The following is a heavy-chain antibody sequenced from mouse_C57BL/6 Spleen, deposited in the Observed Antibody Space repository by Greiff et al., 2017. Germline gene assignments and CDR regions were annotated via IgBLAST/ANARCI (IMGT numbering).Heavy chain of an antibody. J-gene: IGHJ2*01. D-gene: IGHD1-1*01. CDR1: GYAFSRSW. Sequence: VQLQQSGPELVKPGASVKLSCKASGYAFSRSWMNWVKQKPGKGLEWIGRIYPGDGETNYNGKFKGKATLTADKSSSTAYMQLSSLTSEDSAVDFCARTYYGSSTMGYWGQGTTLTVSS. CDR3: ARTYYGSSTMGY. V-gene: IGHV1-82*01. CDR2: IYPGDGET.